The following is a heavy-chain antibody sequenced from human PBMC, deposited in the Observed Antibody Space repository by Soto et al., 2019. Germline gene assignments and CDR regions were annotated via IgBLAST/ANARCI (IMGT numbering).Heavy chain of an antibody. Sequence: SETLSLTCAVYGGSFSGYYWSWIRQPPGKGLEWIGEINHSGSTNYNPSLKSRVTISVDTSKNQFSLKLSSVTAADTAVYYCARVANGWPYYFDYWGQGTLVTVSS. CDR3: ARVANGWPYYFDY. V-gene: IGHV4-34*01. J-gene: IGHJ4*02. CDR1: GGSFSGYY. D-gene: IGHD6-19*01. CDR2: INHSGST.